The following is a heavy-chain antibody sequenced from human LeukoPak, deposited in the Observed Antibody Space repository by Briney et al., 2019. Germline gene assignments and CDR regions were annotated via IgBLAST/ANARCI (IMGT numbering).Heavy chain of an antibody. Sequence: ASVKVSCKASGYTFTSYDINWVRQATGQGLEWMGWISAYNGDTNYAQKLQGRVTMTTDTSTSTAYMELRSLRSDDTAIYYCARGRGTPPTFDYWGQGTLVTVSS. D-gene: IGHD3-10*01. V-gene: IGHV1-18*01. CDR1: GYTFTSYD. J-gene: IGHJ4*02. CDR3: ARGRGTPPTFDY. CDR2: ISAYNGDT.